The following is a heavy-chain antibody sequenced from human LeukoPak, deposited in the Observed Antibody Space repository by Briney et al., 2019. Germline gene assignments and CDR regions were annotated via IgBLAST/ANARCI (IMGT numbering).Heavy chain of an antibody. D-gene: IGHD6-19*01. CDR3: ASEPSSSGWYYFDY. V-gene: IGHV4-39*07. Sequence: SETLSLTCTVSGGSISSSSYYWGWIRQPPGKGLEWIGSIYYSGSTYYNPSLKSRVTISVDTSKNQFSLKLSSVTAADTAVYYCASEPSSSGWYYFDYWGQGTLVTVSS. J-gene: IGHJ4*02. CDR2: IYYSGST. CDR1: GGSISSSSYY.